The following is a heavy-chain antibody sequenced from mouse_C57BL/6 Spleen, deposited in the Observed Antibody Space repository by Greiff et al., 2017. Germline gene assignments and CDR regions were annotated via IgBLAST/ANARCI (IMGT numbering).Heavy chain of an antibody. CDR3: ATYSYWYFEV. Sequence: VQLQQSGAELARPGASVKMSCKASGYTFTSYTMHWVKQRPGQGLEWIGYINPSSGYTKYNQKFKDKATLTADKSSSTAYMQLSSLTSEDSAVYYCATYSYWYFEVWGTGTTVTVSS. D-gene: IGHD2-10*01. CDR1: GYTFTSYT. CDR2: INPSSGYT. V-gene: IGHV1-4*01. J-gene: IGHJ1*03.